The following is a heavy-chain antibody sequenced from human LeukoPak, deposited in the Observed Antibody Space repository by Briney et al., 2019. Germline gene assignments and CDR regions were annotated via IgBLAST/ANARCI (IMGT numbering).Heavy chain of an antibody. CDR2: AYYRSKWYN. D-gene: IGHD1-1*01. CDR1: GDSVSSNSAA. J-gene: IGHJ4*02. CDR3: ARNELHLSLSFDY. V-gene: IGHV6-1*01. Sequence: SQTLSLTCVISGDSVSSNSAAWNWIRQSPSRGLEWLGRAYYRSKWYNDYAVSVKSRISINPDTSKNQFSLQLNSVTPEDTAVYYCARNELHLSLSFDYWGQGTLVTVSS.